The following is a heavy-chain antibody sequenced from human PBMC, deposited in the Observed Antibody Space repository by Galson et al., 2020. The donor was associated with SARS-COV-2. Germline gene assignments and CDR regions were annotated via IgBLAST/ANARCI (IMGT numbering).Heavy chain of an antibody. CDR1: GFSLSTSGMC. Sequence: SGPTLVKPTQTLTLTCSFSGFSLSTSGMCVRWIRQPPGKALECLARIDWDDDKKYSTSMKTRLTISKDASKNQVVLTVTNVDPVDTATYYCARSRAYCSGGICYDFYYYGMDVWGRGTTVTVSS. CDR3: ARSRAYCSGGICYDFYYYGMDV. J-gene: IGHJ6*02. CDR2: IDWDDDK. V-gene: IGHV2-70*11. D-gene: IGHD2-15*01.